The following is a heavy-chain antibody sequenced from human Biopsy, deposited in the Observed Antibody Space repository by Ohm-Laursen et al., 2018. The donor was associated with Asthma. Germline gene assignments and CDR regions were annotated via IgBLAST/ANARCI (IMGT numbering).Heavy chain of an antibody. CDR3: ASDFPKDYVRYNFQF. CDR1: GYSLTDLS. D-gene: IGHD2/OR15-2a*01. Sequence: SVKVSCKISGYSLTDLSMHWVRQAPGQGLEWMGGHDHEEGGTVNARRFQGRVTMTEDTSTGTAYMEPSSLSSDDTAVYYCASDFPKDYVRYNFQFWGQGTTVTVSS. V-gene: IGHV1-24*01. J-gene: IGHJ6*02. CDR2: HDHEEGGT.